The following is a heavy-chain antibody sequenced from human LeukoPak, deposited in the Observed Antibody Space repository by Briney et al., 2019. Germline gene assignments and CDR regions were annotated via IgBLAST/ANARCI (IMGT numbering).Heavy chain of an antibody. J-gene: IGHJ4*02. CDR2: IGSSTRTM. Sequence: GGSLRLSCAASGLSFSTYDMTWVRQAPGKGLEWVSYIGSSTRTMYYAESLKGRFIISRDNAKNSLYLQMDSLRAEGTAIYYCAPLLYGYSYGPFHHWGQGTLVTVSS. V-gene: IGHV3-48*03. CDR3: APLLYGYSYGPFHH. D-gene: IGHD5-18*01. CDR1: GLSFSTYD.